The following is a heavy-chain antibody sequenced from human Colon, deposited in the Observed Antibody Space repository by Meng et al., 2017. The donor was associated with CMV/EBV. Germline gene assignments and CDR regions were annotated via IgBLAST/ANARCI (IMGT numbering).Heavy chain of an antibody. J-gene: IGHJ5*02. V-gene: IGHV4-39*06. CDR3: VRDTKWLNWFAP. CDR2: VYYTGYT. CDR1: GDSIRRDDYY. D-gene: IGHD5-12*01. Sequence: LRLSCTVSGDSIRRDDYYWGWVRQSPGKGLEWIGSVYYTGYTTFNPSLQSRFNISLDTSKNQFHLKVKSVTAADTAVYYCVRDTKWLNWFAPWGQGTLVTVSS.